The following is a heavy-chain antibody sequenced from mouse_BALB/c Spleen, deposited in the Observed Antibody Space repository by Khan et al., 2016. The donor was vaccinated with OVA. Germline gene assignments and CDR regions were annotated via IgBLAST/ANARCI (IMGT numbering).Heavy chain of an antibody. CDR2: IHPTSGYT. V-gene: IGHV1-7*01. CDR1: GSTFTSSW. CDR3: ARDRIDY. Sequence: VQLQQSGAELAKPGASVKMSCKASGSTFTSSWMHWIKQRPGQGLEWIGYIHPTSGYTDSNPQFQDKAPLTAETYSSTAYLRRISLTSDDSTVYYCARDRIDYWGQGTARTVSS. J-gene: IGHJ2*01.